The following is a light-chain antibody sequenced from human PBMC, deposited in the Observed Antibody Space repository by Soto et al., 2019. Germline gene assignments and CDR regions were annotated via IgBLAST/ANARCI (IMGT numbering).Light chain of an antibody. J-gene: IGLJ2*01. CDR1: SGSVSTNYY. CDR2: RTN. V-gene: IGLV8-61*01. Sequence: QTVVTQEPSFSVSPGGTVTLTCDLRSGSVSTNYYPSWYQQTPGQAPRTLIYRTNTRSSAVPDRFSGSILGNKAALTITGAQADDESDYYFVLYMGRVPVFGGGTKLTVL. CDR3: VLYMGRVPV.